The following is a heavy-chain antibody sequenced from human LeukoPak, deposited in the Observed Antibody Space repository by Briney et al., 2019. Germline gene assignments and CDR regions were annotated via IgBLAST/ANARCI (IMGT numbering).Heavy chain of an antibody. CDR1: GGTFSSYA. CDR3: ARDPPSGV. J-gene: IGHJ2*01. Sequence: SVKVSCKASGGTFSSYAISWVRQAPGQGLEWTGRIIPIFGTANYAQKFQGRVTITTDESTSTAYMELSSLRSEDTAVYYCARDPPSGVWGRGTLVTVSS. D-gene: IGHD1-14*01. CDR2: IIPIFGTA. V-gene: IGHV1-69*05.